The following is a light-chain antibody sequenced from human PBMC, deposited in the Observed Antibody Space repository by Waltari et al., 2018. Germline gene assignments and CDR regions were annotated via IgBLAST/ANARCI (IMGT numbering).Light chain of an antibody. CDR3: AAWDDNLSGGV. CDR2: RSN. J-gene: IGLJ3*02. CDR1: SSHIGSNY. Sequence: QSVLTQPPSASGTPGQRVTISCSGSSSHIGSNYVSWYQQPPGTAPKLLIYRSNQRPSGVPDRFSGSKSGTSASLAISGLRSEDEADYYCAAWDDNLSGGVFGGGTKLTVL. V-gene: IGLV1-47*01.